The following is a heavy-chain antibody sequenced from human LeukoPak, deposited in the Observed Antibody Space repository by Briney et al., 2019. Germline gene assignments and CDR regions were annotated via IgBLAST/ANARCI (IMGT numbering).Heavy chain of an antibody. V-gene: IGHV1-2*02. CDR2: INPNSGGT. CDR3: ARDRLPSYYDILTGYYYYYYYMDV. J-gene: IGHJ6*03. CDR1: GYTFTGYY. D-gene: IGHD3-9*01. Sequence: GASVKVSCKASGYTFTGYYMHWVRQAPGQGLEWVGWINPNSGGTNYAQKFQGRVTMTRDTSISTAYMELSRLRSDDTAVYYCARDRLPSYYDILTGYYYYYYYMDVWGKGTTVTISS.